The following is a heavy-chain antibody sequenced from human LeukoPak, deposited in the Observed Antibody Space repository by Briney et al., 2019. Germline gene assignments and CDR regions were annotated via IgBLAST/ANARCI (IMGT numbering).Heavy chain of an antibody. CDR1: GGSISSSSYY. CDR3: ARDSGSYYAFDI. D-gene: IGHD1-26*01. J-gene: IGHJ3*02. V-gene: IGHV4-30-2*01. Sequence: SETLSLTCTVSGGSISSSSYYWSWIRQPPGKGLEWIGYIYHSGSTYYNPSLKSRVTISVDRSKNQSSLKLCSVTAADTAVYYCARDSGSYYAFDIWGQGTMATVSS. CDR2: IYHSGST.